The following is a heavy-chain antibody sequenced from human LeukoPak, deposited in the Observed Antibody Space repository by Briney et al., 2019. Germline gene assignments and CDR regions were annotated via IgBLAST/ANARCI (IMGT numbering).Heavy chain of an antibody. D-gene: IGHD3-3*01. CDR1: GFTFDDNT. Sequence: PGGSLRLSCAASGFTFDDNTMHWVRQTPGRGLEWVSFITWKSQRTHYADSVRGRFTVSRDNSKDSLHLEMNSLKTEDTGLYHCASEVGYRSLGYLGQGTLATVSS. J-gene: IGHJ4*02. CDR2: ITWKSQRT. V-gene: IGHV3-43*01. CDR3: ASEVGYRSLGY.